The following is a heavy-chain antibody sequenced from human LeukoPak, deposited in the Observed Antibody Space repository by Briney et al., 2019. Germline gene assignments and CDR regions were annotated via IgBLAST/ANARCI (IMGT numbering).Heavy chain of an antibody. V-gene: IGHV3-7*05. Sequence: RGSLRLSCAASGFIFSTYWMSWVRQAPGKGLEWVANINLDGSETHYVDSVKGRFTISRDNAKKLLFLQMSGLRAEDTAVYYCARDNVGASPFDYWGQGTLATVSS. CDR1: GFIFSTYW. D-gene: IGHD1-26*01. CDR3: ARDNVGASPFDY. CDR2: INLDGSET. J-gene: IGHJ4*02.